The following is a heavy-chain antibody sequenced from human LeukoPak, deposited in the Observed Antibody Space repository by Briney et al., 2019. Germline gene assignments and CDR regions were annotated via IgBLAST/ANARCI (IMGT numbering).Heavy chain of an antibody. J-gene: IGHJ6*02. Sequence: AGESLKISCKVSGYSFATYWIGWVRQMPGKGLEWMGIIYPDDSDTRYSPSFQGQVTISADKSISTAYLQWSSLKASDTAMYYCARHSLPDYYYYGMDVWGQGTTVTVSS. V-gene: IGHV5-51*01. CDR3: ARHSLPDYYYYGMDV. CDR2: IYPDDSDT. CDR1: GYSFATYW.